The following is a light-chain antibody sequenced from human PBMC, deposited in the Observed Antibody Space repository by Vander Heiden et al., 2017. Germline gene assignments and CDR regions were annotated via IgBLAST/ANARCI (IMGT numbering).Light chain of an antibody. CDR2: AAS. V-gene: IGKV1-9*01. Sequence: GSQGISSYLAWYQQKPGKAPKLLIYAASILQSGVPSRFSGSGSGTEFTLTISSLQPEDFATYYCQQLNSYPSITFGQGTRLEIK. CDR3: QQLNSYPSIT. J-gene: IGKJ5*01. CDR1: QGISSY.